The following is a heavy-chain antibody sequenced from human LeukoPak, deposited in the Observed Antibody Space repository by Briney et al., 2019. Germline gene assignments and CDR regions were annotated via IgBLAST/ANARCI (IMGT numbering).Heavy chain of an antibody. J-gene: IGHJ4*02. CDR3: AKWMRRDGYNFDD. Sequence: GGPLRLSCAASGFTFSSYAMNWVRQAPGKGLEWVSGISASGGSTYYADSVKGRFTISRDNSKNTLWLQMNSLRAEDTAVYYCAKWMRRDGYNFDDWGQGTLVTVSS. CDR2: ISASGGST. D-gene: IGHD5-24*01. V-gene: IGHV3-23*01. CDR1: GFTFSSYA.